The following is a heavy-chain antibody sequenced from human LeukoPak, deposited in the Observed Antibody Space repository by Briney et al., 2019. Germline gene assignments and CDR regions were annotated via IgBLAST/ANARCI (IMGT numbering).Heavy chain of an antibody. J-gene: IGHJ4*02. Sequence: ASVKVSCKASGYTFNDYYMHWVRQAPGQGLEWMGWISAYNGNTNYAHHLQGRVTMTTDTSTSTAYMELRSLISDDTAVYFCATDDIAVAGTNFDYWGQGTLVTVSS. CDR1: GYTFNDYY. CDR3: ATDDIAVAGTNFDY. D-gene: IGHD6-19*01. V-gene: IGHV1-18*04. CDR2: ISAYNGNT.